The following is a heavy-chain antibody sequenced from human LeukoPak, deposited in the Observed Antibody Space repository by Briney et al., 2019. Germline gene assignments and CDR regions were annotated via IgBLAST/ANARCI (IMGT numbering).Heavy chain of an antibody. CDR3: TKGCYEPFDC. CDR2: ISYDGKT. CDR1: GGSVTSGSYY. Sequence: SETLSLTCTVSGGSVTSGSYYWTWIRQPPGKGLEWIGYISYDGKTNYNPSLKSRLTLSVDTSKNQFSLNLNSVTAADTARYYCTKGCYEPFDCWGQGTLVTVTS. V-gene: IGHV4-61*01. D-gene: IGHD2-2*01. J-gene: IGHJ4*02.